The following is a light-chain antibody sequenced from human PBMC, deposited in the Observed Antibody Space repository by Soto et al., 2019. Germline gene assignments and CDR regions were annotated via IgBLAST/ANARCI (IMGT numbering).Light chain of an antibody. CDR2: GAS. CDR1: HSVYSS. V-gene: IGKV3-15*01. J-gene: IGKJ4*01. Sequence: ETVMTQSPATLSVSPGERATLSCRASHSVYSSLAWYQQKPGQAPRLLIYGASTRATGIPARFGGSGSATEFTLTISSLQSEDFAVYYCQQYSQWPLTFGGGTKVDIK. CDR3: QQYSQWPLT.